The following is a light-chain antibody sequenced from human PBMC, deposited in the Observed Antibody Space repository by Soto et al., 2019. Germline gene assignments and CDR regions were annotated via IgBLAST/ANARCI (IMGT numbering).Light chain of an antibody. CDR3: QHRAVWPVT. J-gene: IGKJ5*01. CDR2: DAS. V-gene: IGKV3-11*01. Sequence: SPATLSLSPGERATLSCRAGQSVGTYLAWYQQKPGQAPRLFIYDASKRATDIPARFSGSGSGTDLTLTISGLEPEDFAVYYCQHRAVWPVTFGQGTRLEIK. CDR1: QSVGTY.